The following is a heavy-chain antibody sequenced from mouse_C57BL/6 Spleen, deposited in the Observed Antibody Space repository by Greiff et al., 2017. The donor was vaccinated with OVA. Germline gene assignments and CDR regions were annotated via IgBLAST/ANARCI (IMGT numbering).Heavy chain of an antibody. Sequence: QVHVKQPGAELVKPGASVKMSCKASGYTFTSYWITWVKQRPGQGLEWIGDIYPGSGSTNYNEKFKSKATLTVDTSSSTAYMQLSSLTSEDSAVYYCARYYTAYWGQGTTLTVSS. V-gene: IGHV1-55*01. CDR1: GYTFTSYW. J-gene: IGHJ2*01. CDR2: IYPGSGST. D-gene: IGHD2-12*01. CDR3: ARYYTAY.